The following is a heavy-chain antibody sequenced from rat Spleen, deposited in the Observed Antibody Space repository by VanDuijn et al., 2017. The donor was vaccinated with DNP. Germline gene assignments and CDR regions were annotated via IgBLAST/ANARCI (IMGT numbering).Heavy chain of an antibody. CDR3: ARDAGGPFDY. CDR1: GFTFSDYY. D-gene: IGHD1-11*01. Sequence: EVQLVESGGGLVQPGRSLKLSCTASGFTFSDYYMAWVRQAPTKGLDLIAYISYDGGTTYYGDSVKGRFTISRDNAKSTLYLQMNSLRSEDMATYYCARDAGGPFDYWGQGVMVTVSS. J-gene: IGHJ2*01. V-gene: IGHV5-22*01. CDR2: ISYDGGTT.